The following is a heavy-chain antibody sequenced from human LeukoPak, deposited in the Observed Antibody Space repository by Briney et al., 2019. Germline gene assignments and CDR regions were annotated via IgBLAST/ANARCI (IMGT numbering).Heavy chain of an antibody. CDR3: ARGIAAAGIPYYFDY. J-gene: IGHJ4*02. V-gene: IGHV4-34*01. D-gene: IGHD6-13*01. Sequence: SETLSLTCAVYGGSFSGYYWSWIRQPPGKGLEWIGEINHSGSTNYNPSLKSRVTISVDTSKNQFSLKLSSVTAADTAVYYCARGIAAAGIPYYFDYWGQGTLVIVSS. CDR2: INHSGST. CDR1: GGSFSGYY.